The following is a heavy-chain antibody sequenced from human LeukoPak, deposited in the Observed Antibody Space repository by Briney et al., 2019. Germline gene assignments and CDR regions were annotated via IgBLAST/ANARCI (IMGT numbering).Heavy chain of an antibody. CDR2: ISGSGGST. J-gene: IGHJ5*02. CDR3: AKTRACSGGSCYGRLSWFDP. D-gene: IGHD2-15*01. Sequence: PGGSLRLSCAASGFTFSSYAMSWVRQAPGKGLEWVSAISGSGGSTYYADSVKGRFTISRDNSKNTLYLQMNSLRAEDTAVYYCAKTRACSGGSCYGRLSWFDPWGQGTLVTVSS. CDR1: GFTFSSYA. V-gene: IGHV3-23*01.